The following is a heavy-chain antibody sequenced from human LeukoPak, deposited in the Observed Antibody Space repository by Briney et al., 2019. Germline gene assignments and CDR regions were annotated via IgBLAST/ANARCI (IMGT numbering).Heavy chain of an antibody. CDR2: IKPDGSGD. Sequence: PGGSLRLACAASGGTFSNHWMSWIRQAPGKGLEWVAGIKPDGSGDHYMDSVKGRFTVSRDNAENPLYLQMNSLGAEDAAIYYCARLMGTVTTYDYWGQGTLVTVSS. D-gene: IGHD1-7*01. V-gene: IGHV3-7*01. CDR1: GGTFSNHW. CDR3: ARLMGTVTTYDY. J-gene: IGHJ4*02.